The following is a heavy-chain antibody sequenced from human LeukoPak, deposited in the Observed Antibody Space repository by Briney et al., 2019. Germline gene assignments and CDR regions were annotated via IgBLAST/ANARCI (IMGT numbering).Heavy chain of an antibody. D-gene: IGHD1-26*01. CDR2: IYTSGTT. V-gene: IGHV4-4*09. CDR1: GCSSSGYY. CDR3: ARAYSRSYSHFDD. Sequence: PSVNLSLNGTVYGCSSSGYYWSWLRQPPGNGLEWFGYIYTSGTTNYNPSLNSLITISVGTSKNQFSLRLSSVTAADTAMYFCARAYSRSYSHFDDWGQGTLVTVSS. J-gene: IGHJ4*02.